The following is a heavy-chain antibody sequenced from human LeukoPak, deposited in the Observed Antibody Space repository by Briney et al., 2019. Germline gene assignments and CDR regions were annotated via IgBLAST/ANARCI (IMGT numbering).Heavy chain of an antibody. Sequence: ASVKVSCKASGGTFSSYAISWVRQAPGQGLEWMGRIIPILGIANYAQKFQGRVTITADKSTSTAYMELSSLRSEDTAVYYCARAVLAAAGNRVDYWGQGTLVTVSS. CDR3: ARAVLAAAGNRVDY. D-gene: IGHD6-13*01. CDR2: IIPILGIA. J-gene: IGHJ4*02. CDR1: GGTFSSYA. V-gene: IGHV1-69*04.